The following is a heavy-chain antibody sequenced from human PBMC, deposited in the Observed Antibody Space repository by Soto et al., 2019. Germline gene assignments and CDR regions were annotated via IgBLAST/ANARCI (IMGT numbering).Heavy chain of an antibody. V-gene: IGHV1-69*13. D-gene: IGHD6-13*01. J-gene: IGHJ4*02. Sequence: GASVKVSCKASGCTFNNYAIHWVRQAPGQGLEWMGGIVPIFGPAKYPEKFRGRVRITADDSTSTAYMELRSLTSEDTAMYYCARHSYSSSLIPNLDYWGQGTRVTASS. CDR3: ARHSYSSSLIPNLDY. CDR2: IVPIFGPA. CDR1: GCTFNNYA.